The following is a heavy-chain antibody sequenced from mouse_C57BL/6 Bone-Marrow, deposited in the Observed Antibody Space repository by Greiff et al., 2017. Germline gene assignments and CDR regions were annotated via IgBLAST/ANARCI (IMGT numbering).Heavy chain of an antibody. CDR2: ISNGGGST. J-gene: IGHJ4*01. D-gene: IGHD4-1*01. CDR1: GFTFSDYY. Sequence: EVKLMESGGGLVQPGGSLKLSCAASGFTFSDYYMYWVRQTPEKRLEWVAYISNGGGSTYYPDTVQGRFTISRDNAKNTLYLQMSRLKSEDTAMYYCARRMGGTRYYAMDYWGQGPSVTVSS. CDR3: ARRMGGTRYYAMDY. V-gene: IGHV5-12*01.